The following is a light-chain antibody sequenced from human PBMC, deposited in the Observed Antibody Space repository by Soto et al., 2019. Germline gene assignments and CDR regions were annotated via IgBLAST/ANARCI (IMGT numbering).Light chain of an antibody. V-gene: IGKV3-15*01. CDR2: AAS. J-gene: IGKJ1*01. CDR3: QHYSSSPTT. CDR1: QGLGTN. Sequence: TVMTQSPATLSVSPGERATLSCRASQGLGTNLAWYQQRPGQAPRLLIYAASTRATGVPARFSGSGSETEFTLTITTLQSEDFAVYYCQHYSSSPTTFGQGTKVEVK.